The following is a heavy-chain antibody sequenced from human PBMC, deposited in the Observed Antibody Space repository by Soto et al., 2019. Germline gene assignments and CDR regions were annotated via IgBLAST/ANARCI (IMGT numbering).Heavy chain of an antibody. CDR2: IFYSGST. V-gene: IGHV4-39*02. Sequence: QLQLQESGPGLVKPSETLSLTCTVSGGSISRSNYYWGWIRQPPGKGLEWMGSIFYSGSTYYNPSLKSRATISVDTSKNQFSLKLSSVTAADTAVYYCAREPGYCSGGSCQIVWYFDLWGRGTLVTVSS. J-gene: IGHJ2*01. CDR3: AREPGYCSGGSCQIVWYFDL. CDR1: GGSISRSNYY. D-gene: IGHD2-15*01.